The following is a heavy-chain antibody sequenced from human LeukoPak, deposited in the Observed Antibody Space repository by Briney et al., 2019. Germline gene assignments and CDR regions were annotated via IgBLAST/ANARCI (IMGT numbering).Heavy chain of an antibody. Sequence: SETLSLTCTVSGGSISSYYGICIRQPPGKGLEGIVYIYHSGSTNYNPSLKSRVTISVDTSQIQFSLKLSSVTAADTAVYYCARAPNWVFDLWGRGTLVTVSS. D-gene: IGHD1-1*01. CDR2: IYHSGST. V-gene: IGHV4-59*13. CDR3: ARAPNWVFDL. CDR1: GGSISSYY. J-gene: IGHJ2*01.